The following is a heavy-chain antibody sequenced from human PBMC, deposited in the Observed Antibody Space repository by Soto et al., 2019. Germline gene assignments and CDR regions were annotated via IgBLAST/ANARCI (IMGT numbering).Heavy chain of an antibody. CDR3: ASRGYYDSSGYSTH. J-gene: IGHJ4*02. CDR2: IYYSGST. D-gene: IGHD3-22*01. CDR1: GGSSSSYY. V-gene: IGHV4-59*08. Sequence: SETLSLTCTVSGGSSSSYYWRLIRQPPGKGLEWIGYIYYSGSTNYNPSLKSRVTISVDTSKNQFSLKLSSVTAADTAVYYCASRGYYDSSGYSTHWGQGTLVTVSS.